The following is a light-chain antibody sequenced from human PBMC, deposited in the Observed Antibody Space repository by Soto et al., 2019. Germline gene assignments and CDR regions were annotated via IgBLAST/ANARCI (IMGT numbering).Light chain of an antibody. CDR3: QQYGSSST. CDR1: QSVSIN. Sequence: EIVMTQSPGTLSVSPGERATLSCRASQSVSINLAWYQQKPGQAPRLLIYGASTRATGIPARFSGSGSGTEFTLTISRLEPDDFAVYYCQQYGSSSTFGQGTRLEI. J-gene: IGKJ5*01. V-gene: IGKV3-15*01. CDR2: GAS.